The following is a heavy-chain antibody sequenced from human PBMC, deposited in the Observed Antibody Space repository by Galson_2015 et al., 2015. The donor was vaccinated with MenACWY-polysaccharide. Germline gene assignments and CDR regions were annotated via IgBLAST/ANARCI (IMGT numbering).Heavy chain of an antibody. D-gene: IGHD2-8*02. V-gene: IGHV3-15*01. J-gene: IGHJ4*02. Sequence: SLRLSCAGSGFIFSNAWMNWVRQAPGKGLEWVGRITSKPNGGTIEYAAPVKGRFTISRDDSKNTVYVQMNSLKTEDTAVYYCSTGDGHTTGFDYWGQGALVIVSS. CDR3: STGDGHTTGFDY. CDR1: GFIFSNAW. CDR2: ITSKPNGGTI.